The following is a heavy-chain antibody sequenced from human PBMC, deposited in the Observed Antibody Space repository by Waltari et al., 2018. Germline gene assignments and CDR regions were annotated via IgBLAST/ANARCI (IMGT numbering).Heavy chain of an antibody. J-gene: IGHJ6*03. V-gene: IGHV4-59*01. CDR2: IYYTGST. D-gene: IGHD1-1*01. CDR1: GGSISSYY. Sequence: QVQLQESGPGLVKPSETLSLTCTVSGGSISSYYWSWIRQPPGKGLEWIGYIYYTGSTNYNPSLKRRVTISVDTSKNQFSLKLSSVTAADTAVYYCARGDTTLYYYYMDVWGKGTTVTVSS. CDR3: ARGDTTLYYYYMDV.